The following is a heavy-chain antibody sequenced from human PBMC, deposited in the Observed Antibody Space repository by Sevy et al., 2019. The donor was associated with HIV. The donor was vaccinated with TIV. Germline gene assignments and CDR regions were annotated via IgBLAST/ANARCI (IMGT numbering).Heavy chain of an antibody. CDR2: ISAYNGNT. CDR3: ARDPMVRGVIISRSNWFDP. Sequence: ASVKVSCKASGYTFTSYGISWVRQAPGQGLEWMGWISAYNGNTNYAQKLQGRVTMTTDTSTSTAYMELRSLRSGDTAVYYCARDPMVRGVIISRSNWFDPWGQGTLVTVSS. CDR1: GYTFTSYG. J-gene: IGHJ5*02. V-gene: IGHV1-18*01. D-gene: IGHD3-10*01.